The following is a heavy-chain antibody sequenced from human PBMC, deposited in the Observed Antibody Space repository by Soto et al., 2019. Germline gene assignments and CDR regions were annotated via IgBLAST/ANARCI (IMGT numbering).Heavy chain of an antibody. CDR1: GGTFSSYA. CDR3: ASGIELGRGSYYEAYYYGMDV. Sequence: SVKVSCKASGGTFSSYAISWVRQAPGQGLEWMGGIIPIFGTANYAQKFQGRVTITADESTSTAYMELSSLRSEDTAVYYCASGIELGRGSYYEAYYYGMDVWGQGTMVTVSS. J-gene: IGHJ6*02. D-gene: IGHD1-26*01. V-gene: IGHV1-69*13. CDR2: IIPIFGTA.